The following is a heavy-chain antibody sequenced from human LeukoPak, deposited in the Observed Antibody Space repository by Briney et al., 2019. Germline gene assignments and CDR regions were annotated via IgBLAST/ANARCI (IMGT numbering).Heavy chain of an antibody. CDR3: ASLDIVVVPAAIPDYYYGTDV. D-gene: IGHD2-2*02. J-gene: IGHJ6*02. V-gene: IGHV3-21*01. Sequence: GGSLRLSCAASGFTFSSYSMNWVRQAPGKGLEWVSSISSSSSYIYYADSVKGRFTISRDNAKNSLYLQMNSLRAEDTAVYYCASLDIVVVPAAIPDYYYGTDVWGQGTTVTVSS. CDR1: GFTFSSYS. CDR2: ISSSSSYI.